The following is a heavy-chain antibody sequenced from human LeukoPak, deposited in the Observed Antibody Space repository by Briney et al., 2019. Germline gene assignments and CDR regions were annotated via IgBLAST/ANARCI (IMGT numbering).Heavy chain of an antibody. D-gene: IGHD3-22*01. Sequence: GASVKVSCKASGYTFTSYGISWVRQAPGQGLEWMGRISAYNGNTNYAQKLQGRVTMTTDTSTSTAYMELRSLRSDDTAVYYCAIARETYYYDSTALYWGQGTLVTVSS. CDR3: AIARETYYYDSTALY. CDR1: GYTFTSYG. J-gene: IGHJ4*02. CDR2: ISAYNGNT. V-gene: IGHV1-18*01.